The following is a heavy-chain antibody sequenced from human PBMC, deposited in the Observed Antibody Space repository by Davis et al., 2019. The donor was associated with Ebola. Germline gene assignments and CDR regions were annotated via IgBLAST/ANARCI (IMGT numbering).Heavy chain of an antibody. V-gene: IGHV4-59*11. CDR2: IHFTGIT. Sequence: SETLSLTCSVSGDSITNHYWSWVRQPPGKRLEYIGYIHFTGITNYNPSLGSRLRLSLDTSKNQFSLTLTSVTAADAAVYYCAKGGAYFDVWGRGTLVTVSS. CDR3: AKGGAYFDV. J-gene: IGHJ2*01. CDR1: GDSITNHY.